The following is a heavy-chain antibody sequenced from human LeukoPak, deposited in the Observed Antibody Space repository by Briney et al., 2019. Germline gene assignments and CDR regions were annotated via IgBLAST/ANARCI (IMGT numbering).Heavy chain of an antibody. D-gene: IGHD3-22*01. CDR1: GGSISSSNFY. CDR3: ARLMIVVDIRAFDI. CDR2: IYYSGST. Sequence: SETLSLTCTVSGGSISSSNFYWGWIRQPPGKGLEWIGSIYYSGSTYYNPSLKSRVTISVDTSKNQFSLKLSSVTAADTAVYYCARLMIVVDIRAFDIWGQGTMVTVSS. V-gene: IGHV4-39*07. J-gene: IGHJ3*02.